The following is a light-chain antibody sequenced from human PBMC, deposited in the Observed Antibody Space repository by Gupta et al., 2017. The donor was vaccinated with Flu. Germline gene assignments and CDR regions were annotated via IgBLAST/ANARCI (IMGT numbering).Light chain of an antibody. Sequence: QSVLTQSPSASGTPGQTVTLSCSGSSSNIGRNTVNWYQQLPGTAPKLLIYSNTQRPSGVPDRISVSKSGTSASLAISGLQSEDEADYFCTAWDDSLKVVVFGGGTKVTVL. CDR3: TAWDDSLKVVV. CDR1: SSNIGRNT. J-gene: IGLJ2*01. CDR2: SNT. V-gene: IGLV1-44*01.